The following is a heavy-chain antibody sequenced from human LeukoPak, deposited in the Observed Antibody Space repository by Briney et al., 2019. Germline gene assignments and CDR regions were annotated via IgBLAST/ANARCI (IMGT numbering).Heavy chain of an antibody. CDR3: ATASGTYTSAY. CDR2: ISGSGGST. Sequence: GGSLRLSCAASGFTFSSYAMSWVRQAPGKGLEWVSAISGSGGSTYYADSVKGRFTISRDNSRNTLYLQVDSLRVEDTAVYYCATASGTYTSAYWGQGTLVTVSS. J-gene: IGHJ4*02. V-gene: IGHV3-23*01. D-gene: IGHD1-26*01. CDR1: GFTFSSYA.